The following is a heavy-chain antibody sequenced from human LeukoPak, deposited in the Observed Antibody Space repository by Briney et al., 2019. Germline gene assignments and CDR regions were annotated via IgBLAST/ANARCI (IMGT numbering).Heavy chain of an antibody. J-gene: IGHJ5*02. CDR2: IYHSGST. Sequence: SQTLSLTCTVSGGSISSDGYYWTWIRQHPGRGLEWIGYIYHSGSTYYNTSLKSRLTISIDTSKNQFSLKLSSVTAADTAVYYCERFSTVVGATNWFDPWGQGTLVTVSS. V-gene: IGHV4-31*03. CDR3: ERFSTVVGATNWFDP. D-gene: IGHD2-15*01. CDR1: GGSISSDGYY.